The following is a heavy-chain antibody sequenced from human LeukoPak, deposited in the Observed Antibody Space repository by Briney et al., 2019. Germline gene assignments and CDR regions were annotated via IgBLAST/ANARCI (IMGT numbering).Heavy chain of an antibody. Sequence: GGSLRLSCAASGFTFSNYRMSWVRQAPGKGLEWVANIKQDGSEAHYVDSVRGRFIVSRDNAKNSLYLQMNSLRAEDTAVYYCARDRGVGALSFYDYWGQGTLVTVSS. D-gene: IGHD2/OR15-2a*01. CDR1: GFTFSNYR. V-gene: IGHV3-7*03. CDR2: IKQDGSEA. CDR3: ARDRGVGALSFYDY. J-gene: IGHJ4*02.